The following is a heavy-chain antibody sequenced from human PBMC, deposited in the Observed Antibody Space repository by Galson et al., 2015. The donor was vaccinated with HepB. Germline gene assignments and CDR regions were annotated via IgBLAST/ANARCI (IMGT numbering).Heavy chain of an antibody. J-gene: IGHJ4*02. CDR2: INSDGSST. CDR3: ARAYYYDSSGYSYYFDY. V-gene: IGHV3-74*01. CDR1: GFTFSSYW. Sequence: SLRLSCAASGFTFSSYWMHWVRQAPGKGLVWVSRINSDGSSTSYADSVKGRFTISRDNAKNTLYLQMNSLRAEDTAVYYCARAYYYDSSGYSYYFDYWGQGTLVTVSS. D-gene: IGHD3-22*01.